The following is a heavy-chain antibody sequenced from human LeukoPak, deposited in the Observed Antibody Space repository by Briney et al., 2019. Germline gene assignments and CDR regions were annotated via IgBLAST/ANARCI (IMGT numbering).Heavy chain of an antibody. V-gene: IGHV3-33*01. CDR2: IWYDGSNK. Sequence: GGSLRLSCAASGFTFSSYGMHWVRQAPGKGLEWVAVIWYDGSNKYHADSVKGRFTISRDNSKNTLYLQMNSLRAEDTAVYYCARSLRQQLAVGYWGQGTLVTVSS. J-gene: IGHJ4*02. D-gene: IGHD6-13*01. CDR1: GFTFSSYG. CDR3: ARSLRQQLAVGY.